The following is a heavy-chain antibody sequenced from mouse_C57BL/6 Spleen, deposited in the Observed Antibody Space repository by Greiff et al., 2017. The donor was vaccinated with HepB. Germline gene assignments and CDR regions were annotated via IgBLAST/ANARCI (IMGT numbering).Heavy chain of an antibody. CDR1: GYTFTDYY. D-gene: IGHD2-5*01. J-gene: IGHJ2*01. Sequence: EVQLQQSGPVLVKPGASVKMSCKASGYTFTDYYMNWVKQSHGKSLEWIGVINPYNGGTSYNQKFKGKATLTVDKSSSTAYMELNSLTSEDSAVYYCARRYYSNYIDYWGQGTTLTVSS. V-gene: IGHV1-19*01. CDR3: ARRYYSNYIDY. CDR2: INPYNGGT.